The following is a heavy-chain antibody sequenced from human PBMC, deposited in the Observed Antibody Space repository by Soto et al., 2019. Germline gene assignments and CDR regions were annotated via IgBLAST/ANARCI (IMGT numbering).Heavy chain of an antibody. CDR3: ARHGIPHDPLFNFDS. D-gene: IGHD3-3*01. CDR1: GGSISSSSYY. V-gene: IGHV4-39*01. J-gene: IGHJ4*02. Sequence: SETLSLTCTVSGGSISSSSYYWGWIRQPPGKGLDWIGSIYYSGSTYYTPSLKSRVTISVDTSKNQFSLKLSSVTAADTAVYYCARHGIPHDPLFNFDSWGQGTLVTVSS. CDR2: IYYSGST.